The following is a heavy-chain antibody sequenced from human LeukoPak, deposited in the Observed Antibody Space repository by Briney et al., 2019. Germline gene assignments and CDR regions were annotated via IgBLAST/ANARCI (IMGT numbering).Heavy chain of an antibody. J-gene: IGHJ3*02. D-gene: IGHD3-10*01. Sequence: PGGFLRLSCAASGFTVSSNYMSWVRQAPGKGLEWVSVLYSGGNTYYADSVQGRFTISRDNSRNTLYLQMNSLRVEDTAVYYCATEGFRGVLFHIWGQGTVVTVSS. CDR1: GFTVSSNY. CDR3: ATEGFRGVLFHI. CDR2: LYSGGNT. V-gene: IGHV3-66*01.